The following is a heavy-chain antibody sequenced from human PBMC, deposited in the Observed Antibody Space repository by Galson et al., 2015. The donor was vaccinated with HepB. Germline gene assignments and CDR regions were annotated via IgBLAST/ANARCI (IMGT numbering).Heavy chain of an antibody. V-gene: IGHV3-30*03. CDR1: GFTFSSYG. J-gene: IGHJ4*02. D-gene: IGHD6-13*01. Sequence: SLRLSCAASGFTFSSYGMHWVRQAPGKGLEWVAVISYDGSNKYYADSVKGRFTISRDNSKNTLYLQMNSLRAEDTAVYYCAIAAAADYWGQGTLVTVSS. CDR2: ISYDGSNK. CDR3: AIAAAADY.